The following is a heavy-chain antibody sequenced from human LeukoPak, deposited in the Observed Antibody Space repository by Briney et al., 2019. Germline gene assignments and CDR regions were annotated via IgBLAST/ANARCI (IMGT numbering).Heavy chain of an antibody. CDR1: GFTFSSYS. J-gene: IGHJ4*02. CDR2: INWNGGST. D-gene: IGHD3-22*01. V-gene: IGHV3-20*04. CDR3: AREWSGCYYDY. Sequence: GGSLRLSCAASGFTFSSYSMNWVRQAPGKGLEWVSGINWNGGSTGYADSVKGRFTISRDNAKNSLYLQMNSLRAEDTALYYCAREWSGCYYDYWGQGTLVTVSS.